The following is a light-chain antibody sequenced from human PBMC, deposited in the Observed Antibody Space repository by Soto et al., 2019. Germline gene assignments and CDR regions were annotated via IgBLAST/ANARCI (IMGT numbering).Light chain of an antibody. J-gene: IGKJ3*01. CDR3: QQRSTWPFT. CDR1: QSISSY. CDR2: DAS. Sequence: EIVLTQSPATLSLSPGERATLSCRASQSISSYLAWYQQKPDQAPRLLIYDASNRATGIPARFSGSGSGTDFTLTISSLAPEDFAVYYCQQRSTWPFTFGPGTKVDIK. V-gene: IGKV3-11*01.